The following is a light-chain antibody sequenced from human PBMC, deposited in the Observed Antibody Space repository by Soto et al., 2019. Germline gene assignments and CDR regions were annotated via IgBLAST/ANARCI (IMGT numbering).Light chain of an antibody. CDR3: SSYTSSSTRV. CDR2: DVN. Sequence: QSALTQPASVSGSPGQSITISCTGTSSDVGGYNYVSWYQQHPGKAPQLIIYDVNNRPSGVSNRFSGSKSGSTASLTISGLQAEDEADYYCSSYTSSSTRVFGGGTQLTVL. J-gene: IGLJ2*01. V-gene: IGLV2-14*01. CDR1: SSDVGGYNY.